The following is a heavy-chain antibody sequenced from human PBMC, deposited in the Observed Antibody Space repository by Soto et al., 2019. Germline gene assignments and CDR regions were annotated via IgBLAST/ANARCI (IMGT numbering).Heavy chain of an antibody. V-gene: IGHV6-1*01. D-gene: IGHD6-13*01. J-gene: IGHJ5*02. CDR2: TYYRSKRYN. CDR3: ARYSWMAAAGTVNWFDP. Sequence: SQTLSLTCAISGDSVSSNSAAWNWIRQSPSRGLEWLGRTYYRSKRYNDYAVSVKSRITINPDTSKNQFSLQLNSVTPEDTAVYYCARYSWMAAAGTVNWFDPWGQGTLVTVSS. CDR1: GDSVSSNSAA.